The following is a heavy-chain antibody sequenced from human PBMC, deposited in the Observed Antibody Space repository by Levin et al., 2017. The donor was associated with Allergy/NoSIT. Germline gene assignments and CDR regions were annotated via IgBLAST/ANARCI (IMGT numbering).Heavy chain of an antibody. CDR1: GYTFTGYY. J-gene: IGHJ4*02. CDR3: ARGYKVATREYYFDY. CDR2: INPNSGGT. V-gene: IGHV1-2*02. D-gene: IGHD5-12*01. Sequence: ASVKVSCKASGYTFTGYYMHWVRQAPGQGLEWMGWINPNSGGTNYAQKFQGRVTMTRDTSISTAYMELSRLRSDDTAVYYCARGYKVATREYYFDYWGQGTLVTVSS.